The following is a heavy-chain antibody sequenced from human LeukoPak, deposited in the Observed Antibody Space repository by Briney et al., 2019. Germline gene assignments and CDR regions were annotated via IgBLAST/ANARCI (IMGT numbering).Heavy chain of an antibody. CDR1: GGSINSNNL. CDR2: IFPSGTA. CDR3: ARAWGTYSSSSLDDGFDV. J-gene: IGHJ3*01. Sequence: SETLSLTCAVSGGSINSNNLWSWVRQSPAKGLEWIGEIFPSGTANYNPSLKSRVTISVDKSKNQFSLRLSSVTAADTAVYFCARAWGTYSSSSLDDGFDVWGQGTMVTVSS. D-gene: IGHD3-16*02. V-gene: IGHV4-4*02.